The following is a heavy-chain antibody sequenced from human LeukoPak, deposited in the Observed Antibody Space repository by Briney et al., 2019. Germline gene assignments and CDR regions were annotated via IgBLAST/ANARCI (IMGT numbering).Heavy chain of an antibody. Sequence: QTLSLTCAISGDSVSSNSAAWNWIRQSPSRGLEWLRRTYYRSKWYNDYAVSVKSRITINPDTSKNQFSLQLNSVTPEDTAVYYCAKAAPYSGYDYYFDYWGQGTLVIVSS. D-gene: IGHD5-12*01. CDR1: GDSVSSNSAA. CDR3: AKAAPYSGYDYYFDY. J-gene: IGHJ4*02. V-gene: IGHV6-1*01. CDR2: TYYRSKWYN.